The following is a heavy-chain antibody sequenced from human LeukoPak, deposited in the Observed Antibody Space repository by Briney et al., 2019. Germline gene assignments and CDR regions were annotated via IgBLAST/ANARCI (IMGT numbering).Heavy chain of an antibody. V-gene: IGHV3-43*02. CDR2: ISGDGGST. J-gene: IGHJ6*02. D-gene: IGHD3-10*01. CDR1: GFTFDDYA. CDR3: AKDIVDYYGSGSHYYYCMDV. Sequence: PGGSLRLSCAASGFTFDDYAMHWVRQAPGKGLEWVSLISGDGGSTYYADSVKGRFTISRDNSKNSLYLQMNSLRTEDTALYYCAKDIVDYYGSGSHYYYCMDVWGQGTTVTVSS.